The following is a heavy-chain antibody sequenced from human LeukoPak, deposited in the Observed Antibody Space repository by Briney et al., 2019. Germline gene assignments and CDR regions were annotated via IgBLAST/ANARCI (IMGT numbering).Heavy chain of an antibody. CDR3: ARHFATVTPYYYVGLDV. D-gene: IGHD4-11*01. Sequence: SETLSLTCSVSGGSLSSYYWSWIRQPPGKGLEWIGHMFYSGSTKYNPSLKSRITISVDTSKNLFSLKVFSVTAADTAVYYCARHFATVTPYYYVGLDVWGQGTTVTVSS. CDR2: MFYSGST. CDR1: GGSLSSYY. V-gene: IGHV4-59*08. J-gene: IGHJ6*02.